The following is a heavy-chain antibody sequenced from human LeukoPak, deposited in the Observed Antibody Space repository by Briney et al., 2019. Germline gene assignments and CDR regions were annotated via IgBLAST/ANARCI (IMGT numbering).Heavy chain of an antibody. V-gene: IGHV4-59*01. CDR1: GGSISSYY. CDR3: ARAQVGDSSWHFDY. CDR2: IYYSGST. Sequence: PSETLSLTCTVSGGSISSYYWSWIRQPPGKGLEWIGYIYYSGSTNYNPSLKSRVTISVDTSKNQFSLKLSSVTAADTAVYYCARAQVGDSSWHFDYWGQGTLVIVSS. J-gene: IGHJ4*02. D-gene: IGHD6-13*01.